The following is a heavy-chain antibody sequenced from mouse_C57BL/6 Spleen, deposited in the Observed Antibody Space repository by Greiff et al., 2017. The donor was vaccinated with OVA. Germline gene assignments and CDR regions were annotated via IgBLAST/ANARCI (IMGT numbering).Heavy chain of an antibody. D-gene: IGHD3-2*02. CDR3: ANSAGYPAY. V-gene: IGHV1-14*01. CDR1: GYTFTSYV. CDR2: IYPYNDGT. Sequence: EVQGVESGPELVKPGASVKMSCKASGYTFTSYVMHWVKQKPGQGLEWIGYIYPYNDGTKYNEKFKGKATLTSDKSSSTAYMELSRLTSDDSAVYYCANSAGYPAYWGQGTLVTVSA. J-gene: IGHJ3*01.